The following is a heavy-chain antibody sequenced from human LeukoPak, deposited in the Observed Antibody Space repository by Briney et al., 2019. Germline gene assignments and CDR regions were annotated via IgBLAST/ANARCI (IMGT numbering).Heavy chain of an antibody. J-gene: IGHJ4*02. Sequence: GASVKVSCKASGGTFSSYAISWVRQAPGQGLEWMGRIIPIFGTANYAQKFLGRVTITTDESTSTAYMELSSLRSEDTAVYYCARGDYGTLYGDYAQDYWGQGTLVTVSS. V-gene: IGHV1-69*05. CDR3: ARGDYGTLYGDYAQDY. CDR1: GGTFSSYA. CDR2: IIPIFGTA. D-gene: IGHD4-17*01.